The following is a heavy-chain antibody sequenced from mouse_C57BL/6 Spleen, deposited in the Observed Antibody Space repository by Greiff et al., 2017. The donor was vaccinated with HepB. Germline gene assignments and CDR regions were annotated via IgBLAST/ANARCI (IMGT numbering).Heavy chain of an antibody. CDR1: GYTFTDYE. V-gene: IGHV1-15*01. D-gene: IGHD1-1*01. Sequence: VQLQQSGAELVRPGASVTLSCKASGYTFTDYEMHWVKQTPVHGLEWIGAIDPETGGTAYNQKFKGKAILTADKSSSTAYMELRSLTSEDSAVYYCTSYYYGSSYGDCWGQGTTLTVSS. CDR2: IDPETGGT. J-gene: IGHJ2*01. CDR3: TSYYYGSSYGDC.